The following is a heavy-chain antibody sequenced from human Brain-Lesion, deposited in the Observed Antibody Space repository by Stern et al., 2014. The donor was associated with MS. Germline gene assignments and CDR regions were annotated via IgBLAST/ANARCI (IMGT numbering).Heavy chain of an antibody. D-gene: IGHD2-15*01. CDR3: ARDRTCTGGSCYGT. CDR1: GFSVSNNY. V-gene: IGHV3-53*01. J-gene: IGHJ5*02. CDR2: IYSGGGT. Sequence: EVQLVESGGKLIQPGESLRISCAASGFSVSNNYMTWVRQAPGKGLERVGLIYSGGGTYYADSVKGRFTISRDNSKNTLYLQMNNLRAEDTAVYYCARDRTCTGGSCYGTWGQGTLVTVSS.